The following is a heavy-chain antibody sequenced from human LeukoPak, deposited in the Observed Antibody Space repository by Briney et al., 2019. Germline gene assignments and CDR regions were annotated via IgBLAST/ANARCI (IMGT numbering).Heavy chain of an antibody. CDR2: IYYSGST. J-gene: IGHJ5*02. CDR3: AREYGDDNWFDP. CDR1: GGSISSGGYY. D-gene: IGHD4-17*01. V-gene: IGHV4-30-4*08. Sequence: SETLSLTCTVSGGSISSGGYYWSWIRQHPGKGLEWIGYIYYSGSTYYNPSLKSRVTISVDTSKNQFSLKLSSVTAADTAVYYCAREYGDDNWFDPWGQGTLVTVSS.